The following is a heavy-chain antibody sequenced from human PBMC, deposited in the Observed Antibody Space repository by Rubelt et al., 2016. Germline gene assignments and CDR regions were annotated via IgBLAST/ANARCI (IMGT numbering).Heavy chain of an antibody. Sequence: QVQLQESGPGLVKPSETLSLTCTVSGYSISSGYYWGWIRQPPGKGLEWIGSIYHSGSTYYNPSLKSRFIISVDTSKNQFSLRLGSVTASYTAVYYGARGGDCSGGSCDSSGPWFDPWGQGTLVTVSS. V-gene: IGHV4-38-2*02. D-gene: IGHD2-15*01. CDR2: IYHSGST. J-gene: IGHJ5*02. CDR3: ARGGDCSGGSCDSSGPWFDP. CDR1: GYSISSGYY.